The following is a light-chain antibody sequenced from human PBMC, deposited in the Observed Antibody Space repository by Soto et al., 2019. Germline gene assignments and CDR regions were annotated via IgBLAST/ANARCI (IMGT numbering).Light chain of an antibody. V-gene: IGLV2-11*01. CDR2: DVT. CDR3: CSYAGSYTGV. Sequence: QSALTQPRSVSGSPGQSVTISCTGTSSDVGGYYSVSWYQQRPDKAPKLIIYDVTKRPSGVPDRFSASKSGNTASLTISGLQAEDEADYYCCSYAGSYTGVFGTGTKVTVL. CDR1: SSDVGGYYS. J-gene: IGLJ1*01.